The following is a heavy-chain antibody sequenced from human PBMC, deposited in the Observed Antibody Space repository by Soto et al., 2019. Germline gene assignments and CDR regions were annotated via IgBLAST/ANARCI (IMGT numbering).Heavy chain of an antibody. D-gene: IGHD1-1*01. CDR2: ISAAGDP. V-gene: IGHV3-13*05. CDR1: GFTFRNYE. CDR3: ARTGRDFYGLEV. J-gene: IGHJ6*02. Sequence: EVQLVESGGGLVQPGWSLRLSCEASGFTFRNYEMHWVRQGTGKGLEWVSGISAAGDPDYADSVEGRFTISRENAQNAFFLQMNSLSVGDTAVYYCARTGRDFYGLEVWGHGTTVIVSS.